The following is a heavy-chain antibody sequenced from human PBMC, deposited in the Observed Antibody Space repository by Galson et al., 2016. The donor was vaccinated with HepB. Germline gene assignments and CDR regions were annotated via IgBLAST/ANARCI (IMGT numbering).Heavy chain of an antibody. V-gene: IGHV3-23*01. CDR1: GFAFNTYA. J-gene: IGHJ4*02. CDR2: MSGSGIST. Sequence: SLRLSCAASGFAFNTYAMHWVRQTPGTGLEWVSAMSGSGISTFYADSVKGRFTISRDNSKNTLYLQMNSLRAEDTALYYCAKGAPKDYWGQGTLVTVSS. CDR3: AKGAPKDY.